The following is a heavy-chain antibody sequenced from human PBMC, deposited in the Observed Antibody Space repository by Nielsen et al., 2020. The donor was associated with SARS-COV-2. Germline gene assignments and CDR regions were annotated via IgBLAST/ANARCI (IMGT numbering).Heavy chain of an antibody. D-gene: IGHD2-15*01. CDR3: ARDSCSGGSCYWFDP. CDR2: INAGNGNT. V-gene: IGHV1-3*01. CDR1: GYTFTGYA. J-gene: IGHJ5*02. Sequence: ASVKVSCKASGYTFTGYAMHWVRQAPGQRLEWMGWINAGNGNTKYSQKFQGRVTITRDTSASTAYMELSSLRSEDTAVYYCARDSCSGGSCYWFDPWGQGTLVTVSS.